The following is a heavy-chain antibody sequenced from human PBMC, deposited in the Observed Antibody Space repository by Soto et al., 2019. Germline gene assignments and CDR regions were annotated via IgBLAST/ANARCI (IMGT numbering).Heavy chain of an antibody. V-gene: IGHV3-33*01. Sequence: GGSLRLSCVASGFIFSNFGMHGVRQAPGKGLEWVAVISSDEKIKQYADSVRGRLAISRDNSKNTLYLQMTSLRAEDTAIYYCARGLRSVLDYWGQGTLVTVSS. D-gene: IGHD6-6*01. CDR3: ARGLRSVLDY. J-gene: IGHJ4*02. CDR2: ISSDEKIK. CDR1: GFIFSNFG.